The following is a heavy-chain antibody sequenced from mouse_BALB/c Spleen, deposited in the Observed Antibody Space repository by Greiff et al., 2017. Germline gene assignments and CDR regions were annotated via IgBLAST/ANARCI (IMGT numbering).Heavy chain of an antibody. D-gene: IGHD2-1*01. CDR2: ISSGGSYT. CDR3: ARQDGNYEYFDV. Sequence: EVMLVESGGDLVKPGGSLKLSCAASGFTFSSYGMSWVRQTPDKRLEWVATISSGGSYTYYPDSVKGRFTISRDNAKNTLYLQMTSLKSEDTAMYYCARQDGNYEYFDVWGAGTTVTVSS. CDR1: GFTFSSYG. V-gene: IGHV5-6*01. J-gene: IGHJ1*01.